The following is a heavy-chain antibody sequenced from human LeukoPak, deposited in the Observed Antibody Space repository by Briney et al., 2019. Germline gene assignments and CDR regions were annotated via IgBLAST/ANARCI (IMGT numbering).Heavy chain of an antibody. CDR2: INHSGST. V-gene: IGHV4-34*01. Sequence: PPETLSLTCAVYGGSFSGYYWSWIRQPPGKGLEWIGEINHSGSTNYNPSLKSRVTISVDTSKNQFSLKLSSVTAADTAAYYCARGERSIVPADIAAADEGYYFDYWGQGTLVTVSS. J-gene: IGHJ4*02. D-gene: IGHD6-13*01. CDR1: GGSFSGYY. CDR3: ARGERSIVPADIAAADEGYYFDY.